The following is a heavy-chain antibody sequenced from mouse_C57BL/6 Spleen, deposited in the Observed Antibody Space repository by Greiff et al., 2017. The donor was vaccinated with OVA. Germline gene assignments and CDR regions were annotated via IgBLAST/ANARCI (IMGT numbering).Heavy chain of an antibody. CDR2: IDPEDGET. J-gene: IGHJ3*01. Sequence: EVKLMESGAELVKPGASVTLSCTASDFTFNDYYLHWVKQRTEQGLEWIGRIDPEDGETKYAPKFQGKATFTADTSSNTAYLQLSSVTSEDTAFYYCARSFYYYGSSFFAWFAYWGQGTLVTVSA. V-gene: IGHV14-2*01. CDR3: ARSFYYYGSSFFAWFAY. CDR1: DFTFNDYY. D-gene: IGHD1-1*01.